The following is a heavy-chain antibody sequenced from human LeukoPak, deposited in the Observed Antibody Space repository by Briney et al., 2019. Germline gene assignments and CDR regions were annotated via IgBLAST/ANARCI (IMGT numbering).Heavy chain of an antibody. CDR1: GLTFRTTW. V-gene: IGHV3-74*01. CDR3: ATARNFRFEY. D-gene: IGHD1-7*01. J-gene: IGHJ4*02. Sequence: GGSLRLSCATSGLTFRTTWMHWVRQAPGKGLMWVSRMNGEGTTIDYADSVKGRFTVSRDYAKNTLFLQMNNLRAEDTALYFCATARNFRFEYWGQGSLVIVSA. CDR2: MNGEGTTI.